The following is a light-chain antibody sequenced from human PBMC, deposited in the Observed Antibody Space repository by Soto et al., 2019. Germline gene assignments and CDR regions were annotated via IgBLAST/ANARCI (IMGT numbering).Light chain of an antibody. V-gene: IGLV2-14*01. Sequence: QSALTHPASVSGSPGQSITISCTGTSSDVGGYNYVSWYQQHPGKAPKLMIYDVSNRPSGVSNRFSGSKSGNTASLTISGLQAEDEADYYCSSYTSSSTLVFGTGTKVT. CDR1: SSDVGGYNY. J-gene: IGLJ1*01. CDR3: SSYTSSSTLV. CDR2: DVS.